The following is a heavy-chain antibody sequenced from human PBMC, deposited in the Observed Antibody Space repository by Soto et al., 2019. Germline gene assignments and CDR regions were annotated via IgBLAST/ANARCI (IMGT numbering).Heavy chain of an antibody. CDR3: ATDYYRSTFDY. CDR2: IWYDGSNK. Sequence: QVQLVESGGGVVQPGRSLRLSCAASGFTFSSYGMHWVRQAPGKGLEWVAVIWYDGSNKYYADSVKGRFTISRDNSKNTLYLQVNSLRAEDTAVYYCATDYYRSTFDYWGQGTLVTVSS. CDR1: GFTFSSYG. D-gene: IGHD3-22*01. V-gene: IGHV3-33*01. J-gene: IGHJ4*02.